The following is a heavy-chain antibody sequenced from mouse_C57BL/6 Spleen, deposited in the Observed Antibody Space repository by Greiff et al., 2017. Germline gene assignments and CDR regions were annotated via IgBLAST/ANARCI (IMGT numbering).Heavy chain of an antibody. CDR1: GYTFTSYW. CDR3: ARIYYDYGGDY. D-gene: IGHD2-4*01. CDR2: IDPSDSYT. V-gene: IGHV1-59*01. Sequence: QVQLKESGPELVKPGTSVKLSCKASGYTFTSYWMHWVKQRPGQGLEWIGVIDPSDSYTNYNQKFKGKATLTVDTSSSTAYMQLSSLTSEDSAVYYCARIYYDYGGDYWGQGTTLTVSS. J-gene: IGHJ2*01.